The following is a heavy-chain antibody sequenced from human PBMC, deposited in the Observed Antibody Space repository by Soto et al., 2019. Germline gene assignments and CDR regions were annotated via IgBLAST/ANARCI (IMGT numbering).Heavy chain of an antibody. CDR2: ISSSSSYT. D-gene: IGHD5-18*01. J-gene: IGHJ5*02. CDR3: ARVWPEGYSYGYYWFDP. CDR1: GFTFSDYY. Sequence: GGSLRLSCAASGFTFSDYYMSWIRQAPGKGLEWVSYISSSSSYTNYADSVKGRFTISRDNAKNSLYLQMNSLRAEDTAVYYCARVWPEGYSYGYYWFDPWGQGTLVTVSS. V-gene: IGHV3-11*06.